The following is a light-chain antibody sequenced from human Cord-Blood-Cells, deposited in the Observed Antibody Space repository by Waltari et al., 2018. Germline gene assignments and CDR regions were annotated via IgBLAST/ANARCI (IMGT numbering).Light chain of an antibody. CDR3: QQYYSYPYT. CDR2: AAS. V-gene: IGKV1-8*01. Sequence: AIRITQPPSSLSASTGDRDTITCRASQGISSYLAWYQQKPGKAPKLLIYAASTLQSGVPSRFSGSGSGTDFTLTISCLQSEDFATYYCQQYYSYPYTFGQGTKLEIK. J-gene: IGKJ2*01. CDR1: QGISSY.